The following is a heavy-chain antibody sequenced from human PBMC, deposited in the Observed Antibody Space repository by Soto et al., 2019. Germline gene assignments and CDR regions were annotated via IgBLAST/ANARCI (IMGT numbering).Heavy chain of an antibody. D-gene: IGHD5-18*01. V-gene: IGHV3-11*01. J-gene: IGHJ1*01. CDR1: GFTFSDYY. CDR3: AKGRYTCPSD. Sequence: GGSLRLACAASGFTFSDYYMSWIRQAPGKGLEWVSYISSSGTTIYYADSVKGRFTISRDNAQNTLFLQMNSLRADDTAVYYCAKGRYTCPSDWAQGAPVTVSS. CDR2: ISSSGTTI.